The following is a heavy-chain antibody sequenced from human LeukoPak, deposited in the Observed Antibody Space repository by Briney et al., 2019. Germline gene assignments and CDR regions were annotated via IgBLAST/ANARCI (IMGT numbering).Heavy chain of an antibody. V-gene: IGHV4-34*01. Sequence: SETLSLTCAVYGGSFSGYYWSWIRQPPGKGLEWIGEINYSGSTNYNPSLKSRVTISVDTSKNQFSLKLSSVTAADTAVYYCASGYSYVRLWGQGTLVTVSS. CDR2: INYSGST. D-gene: IGHD5-18*01. CDR3: ASGYSYVRL. J-gene: IGHJ4*02. CDR1: GGSFSGYY.